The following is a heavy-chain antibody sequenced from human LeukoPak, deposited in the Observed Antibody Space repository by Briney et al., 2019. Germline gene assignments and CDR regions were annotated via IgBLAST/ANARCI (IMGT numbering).Heavy chain of an antibody. CDR2: IYHSGST. J-gene: IGHJ6*02. D-gene: IGHD2-21*01. V-gene: IGHV4-4*02. Sequence: PSETLSLTCAVSGSSISNTNWWSWVRQPPGKGLEWIGEIYHSGSTNYNPSLKSRVTISVDTSKNQFSPSLSSVTAADTAVYYCARITFVVEGYGMDVWGQGTTVTVSS. CDR3: ARITFVVEGYGMDV. CDR1: GSSISNTNW.